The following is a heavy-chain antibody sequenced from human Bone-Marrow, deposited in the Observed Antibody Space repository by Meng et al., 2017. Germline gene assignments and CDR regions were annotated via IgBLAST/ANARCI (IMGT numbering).Heavy chain of an antibody. CDR2: ISAYNGNT. D-gene: IGHD2-21*02. V-gene: IGHV1-18*01. CDR1: GYTFTSYG. Sequence: ASVKVSCKASGYTFTSYGISWVRQAPGQGLEWMGWISAYNGNTNYAQKLQGRVTMTTDTSTSTAYMELRSLRSDDTAVYYCAREYCGGDCYSGLSLGYWGQGTLVTVSS. CDR3: AREYCGGDCYSGLSLGY. J-gene: IGHJ4*02.